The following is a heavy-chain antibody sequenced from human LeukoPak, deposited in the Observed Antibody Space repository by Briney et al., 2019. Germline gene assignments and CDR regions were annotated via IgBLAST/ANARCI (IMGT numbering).Heavy chain of an antibody. Sequence: ASVKVSCKASDYTFTSYGISWVQQAPGQGLEWMGWISAYNGNTNYAQKLQGRVTMTTDTSTSTAYMELRSLRSDDTAVYYCQRAKERAIWGSYRPNWFDPWGQGTLVTVSS. CDR1: DYTFTSYG. CDR2: ISAYNGNT. V-gene: IGHV1-18*01. J-gene: IGHJ5*02. CDR3: QRAKERAIWGSYRPNWFDP. D-gene: IGHD3-16*02.